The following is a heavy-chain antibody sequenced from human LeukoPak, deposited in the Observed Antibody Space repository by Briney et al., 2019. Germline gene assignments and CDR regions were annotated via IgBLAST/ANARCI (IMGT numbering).Heavy chain of an antibody. Sequence: ASVKVSCKASGYTFTSYGISWVRQAPGQGLEWMGWISAYNGNTNYAQKLQGRVTMTTDTSTSTAYMELRSLRSDDTAVYYCARDLVAARPRYNWFDPWGQGTPVTVSS. CDR3: ARDLVAARPRYNWFDP. V-gene: IGHV1-18*01. CDR2: ISAYNGNT. D-gene: IGHD6-6*01. J-gene: IGHJ5*02. CDR1: GYTFTSYG.